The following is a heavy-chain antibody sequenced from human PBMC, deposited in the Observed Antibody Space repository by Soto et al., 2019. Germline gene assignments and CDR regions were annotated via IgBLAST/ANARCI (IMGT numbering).Heavy chain of an antibody. Sequence: QITLKESGPTLVKPTQTLTLTCTFSGFSLSTSGVGVGWIRQPPGKALEWLALIYWNDDKRYSPSLKSRLTITKDTSKNQVILTMTNMAPVDTATYYCAHNDSTVVNVWFDHWGQGTLVTVSS. V-gene: IGHV2-5*01. CDR1: GFSLSTSGVG. J-gene: IGHJ5*02. CDR2: IYWNDDK. CDR3: AHNDSTVVNVWFDH. D-gene: IGHD4-17*01.